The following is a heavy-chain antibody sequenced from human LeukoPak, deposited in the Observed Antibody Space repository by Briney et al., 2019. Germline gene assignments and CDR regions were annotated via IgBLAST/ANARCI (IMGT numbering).Heavy chain of an antibody. Sequence: ASVKVSCKASGYTFTSYGISWARQAPGQGLQWMGWISTYNGNTNYAQTLQGRVTMTTDTSTSTAYMELRSLRSDDTAVYYCARDKAYSITYYSSYIHWFDPWGQGTLVTVSS. D-gene: IGHD6-13*01. CDR1: GYTFTSYG. J-gene: IGHJ5*02. CDR2: ISTYNGNT. V-gene: IGHV1-18*01. CDR3: ARDKAYSITYYSSYIHWFDP.